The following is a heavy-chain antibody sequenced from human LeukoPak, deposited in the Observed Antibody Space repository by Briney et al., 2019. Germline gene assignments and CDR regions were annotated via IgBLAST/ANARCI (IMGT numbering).Heavy chain of an antibody. J-gene: IGHJ5*02. Sequence: PSETLSLTCTVSGYSISSGYYWGWIRQPPGKGLEWIGSIYHSGSTYYNPSLKSRVTISVDTSKNQSSLKLSSVTAADTAVYYCAAMVRGVNPPNWFDPWGQGTLVTVSS. D-gene: IGHD3-10*01. V-gene: IGHV4-38-2*02. CDR1: GYSISSGYY. CDR3: AAMVRGVNPPNWFDP. CDR2: IYHSGST.